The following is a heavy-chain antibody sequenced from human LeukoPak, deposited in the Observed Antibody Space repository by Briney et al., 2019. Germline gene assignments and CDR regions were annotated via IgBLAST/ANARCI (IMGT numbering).Heavy chain of an antibody. V-gene: IGHV4-4*07. Sequence: SETLSLTCTVSGGSINNFYWNWIRQPAGKGLEWIGRIYISGSTNYNPSLRSRVNMSVDTSKKQFFLKLSSVTAASTAVYYCARGAAVPSAMSLILYYYYYMDVWGKGTTVTVSS. CDR1: GGSINNFY. J-gene: IGHJ6*03. D-gene: IGHD2-2*01. CDR3: ARGAAVPSAMSLILYYYYYMDV. CDR2: IYISGST.